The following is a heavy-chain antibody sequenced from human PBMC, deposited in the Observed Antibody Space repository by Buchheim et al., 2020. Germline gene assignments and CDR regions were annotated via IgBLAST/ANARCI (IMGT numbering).Heavy chain of an antibody. V-gene: IGHV4-39*07. J-gene: IGHJ5*02. Sequence: QLQLQESGPGLVKPSETLSLTCTVSGGSISSSSYYWGWIRQPPGKGLEWIGSIYYSGSTYYNPSLKSRVTISVDPSKNQFSLKLSSVTAADTAVYYCARAGGYSGASDWFDPWGQGTL. CDR2: IYYSGST. D-gene: IGHD5-12*01. CDR1: GGSISSSSYY. CDR3: ARAGGYSGASDWFDP.